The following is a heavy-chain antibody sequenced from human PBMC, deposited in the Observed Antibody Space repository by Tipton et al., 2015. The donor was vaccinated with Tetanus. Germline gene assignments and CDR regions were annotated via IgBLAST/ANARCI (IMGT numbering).Heavy chain of an antibody. CDR3: ARDVAIFGVVITYGMDV. J-gene: IGHJ6*02. Sequence: TLSLTCTVSGGSISSYYWSWIRQPAGKGLEWIGRIYTSGSTNYNPSLKSRVTMSVDTSKNQFSRKLSSVTAADTAVYYCARDVAIFGVVITYGMDVWGQGTTVTVSS. D-gene: IGHD3-3*01. V-gene: IGHV4-4*07. CDR1: GGSISSYY. CDR2: IYTSGST.